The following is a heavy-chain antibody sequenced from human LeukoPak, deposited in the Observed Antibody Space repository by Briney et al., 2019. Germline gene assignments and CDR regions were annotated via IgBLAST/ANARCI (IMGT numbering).Heavy chain of an antibody. D-gene: IGHD6-19*01. CDR1: GFTFSSYW. CDR3: ARGKEIAVAGTDY. V-gene: IGHV3-7*01. Sequence: GGSLRLSCAASGFTFSSYWMSWVRQAPGKGLEWVANIKQDGSEKYHVDSVKGRFTISRDNAKNSLYLQMNSLRAEDTAVYYCARGKEIAVAGTDYWGQGTLVTVSS. CDR2: IKQDGSEK. J-gene: IGHJ4*02.